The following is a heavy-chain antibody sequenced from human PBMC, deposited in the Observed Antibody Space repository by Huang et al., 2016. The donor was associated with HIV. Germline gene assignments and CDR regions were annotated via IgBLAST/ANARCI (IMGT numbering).Heavy chain of an antibody. CDR1: GDFLSSTNYY. V-gene: IGHV4-39*01. CDR3: ASQHIGAAATWF. Sequence: QLQLQESGPGQVKPSETLSLTCPVSGDFLSSTNYYWGWIRQSPGKGLEWVGSVYQSGSTIYNPSLKSRVTLSVDTSRNQFSLRLNSVTAADTAVYYCASQHIGAAATWFWGRGTQVAVSS. CDR2: VYQSGST. D-gene: IGHD6-25*01. J-gene: IGHJ4*02.